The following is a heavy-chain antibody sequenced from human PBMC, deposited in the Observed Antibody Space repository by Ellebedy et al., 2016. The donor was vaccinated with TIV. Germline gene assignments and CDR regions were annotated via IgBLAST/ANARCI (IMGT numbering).Heavy chain of an antibody. D-gene: IGHD3-16*01. V-gene: IGHV3-30-3*01. Sequence: GESLKISCVASGFTSSTYEIHSVRQAPGKGLEWVAVVSGHGRIQLYADSVKGRFTISRDNTKNSLDLQMNTLRDEDTAIYYCATGTYVPIPFDSWGLGTLVTVAS. J-gene: IGHJ4*02. CDR1: GFTSSTYE. CDR2: VSGHGRIQ. CDR3: ATGTYVPIPFDS.